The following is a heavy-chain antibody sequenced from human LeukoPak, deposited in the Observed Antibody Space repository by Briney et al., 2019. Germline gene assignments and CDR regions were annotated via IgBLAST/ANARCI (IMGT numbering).Heavy chain of an antibody. CDR1: GFTFSSYG. V-gene: IGHV3-30*03. D-gene: IGHD3-22*01. J-gene: IGHJ4*02. CDR2: ISYDGSNK. Sequence: GGALRASCAASGFTFSSYGMHSVRQAPGRGLEWVAVISYDGSNKYYADSVKGRFTISRDKSKNTLYHQMNSLRAEDTAVYYCARVLNYYDSSGYYFSYWGQGTLVTVSS. CDR3: ARVLNYYDSSGYYFSY.